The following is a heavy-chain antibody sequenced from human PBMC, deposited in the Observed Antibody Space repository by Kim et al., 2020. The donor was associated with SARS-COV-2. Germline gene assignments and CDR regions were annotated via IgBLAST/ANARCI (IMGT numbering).Heavy chain of an antibody. Sequence: GGSLRLSCAASGFTFSSYGMHWVRQAPGKGLEWVAVISYDGSNKYYADSVKGRFTISRDNSKNTLYLQMNSLRAEDTAVYYCAKDEPFGGVLYGMDVWGQGTTVTVSS. D-gene: IGHD3-10*01. J-gene: IGHJ6*02. CDR2: ISYDGSNK. CDR1: GFTFSSYG. V-gene: IGHV3-30*18. CDR3: AKDEPFGGVLYGMDV.